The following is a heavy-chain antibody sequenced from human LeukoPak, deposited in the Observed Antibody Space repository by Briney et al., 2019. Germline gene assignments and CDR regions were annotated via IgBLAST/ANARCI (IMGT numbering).Heavy chain of an antibody. Sequence: GGSLRLSCAASGFTFSSYWMSWVRQAPGKGLEWVANIKQDVSEKYYVDSVKGRFTISRDNAKNSLYLQMNSLRAEDTAVYYCARGGASYYDILTGDDAFDIWGQGTMVTVSS. CDR1: GFTFSSYW. D-gene: IGHD3-9*01. CDR3: ARGGASYYDILTGDDAFDI. V-gene: IGHV3-7*01. CDR2: IKQDVSEK. J-gene: IGHJ3*02.